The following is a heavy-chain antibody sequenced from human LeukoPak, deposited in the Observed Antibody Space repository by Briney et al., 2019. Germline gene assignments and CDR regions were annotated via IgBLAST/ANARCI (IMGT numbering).Heavy chain of an antibody. CDR2: INPNNGNT. Sequence: GASVKVSCKASGYTFTSYHINWVRQATGQGLEWMGWINPNNGNTGYAQKFQGRVTITRDTSISTAYLELSSLRSEDTAIYYCARTDYYDSSGDNWFDPWGQGTLVTVSS. J-gene: IGHJ5*02. CDR1: GYTFTSYH. V-gene: IGHV1-8*01. D-gene: IGHD3-22*01. CDR3: ARTDYYDSSGDNWFDP.